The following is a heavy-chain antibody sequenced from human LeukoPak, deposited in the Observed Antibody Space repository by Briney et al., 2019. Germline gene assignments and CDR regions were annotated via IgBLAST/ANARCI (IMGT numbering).Heavy chain of an antibody. Sequence: GASVKVSCKASGHTFTGWYMHWVRQAPGQELEWMGWIKPDSGGTDYAQKFQGRVTMTRDTSISTAYMELSRLTSDDTAVYYCARDAETLINWGSADYFDYWGQGTLVTVSS. CDR2: IKPDSGGT. CDR1: GHTFTGWY. D-gene: IGHD7-27*01. J-gene: IGHJ4*02. V-gene: IGHV1-2*02. CDR3: ARDAETLINWGSADYFDY.